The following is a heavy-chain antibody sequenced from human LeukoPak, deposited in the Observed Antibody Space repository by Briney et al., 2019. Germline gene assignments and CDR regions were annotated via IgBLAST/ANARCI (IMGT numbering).Heavy chain of an antibody. V-gene: IGHV1-2*02. CDR2: INPNSGGT. CDR3: ARNPREGDYGYYYYYMDV. Sequence: ASVKVSCKASGYTFTGYYMHWVRQAPGQGLEWMGWINPNSGGTNYAQKFQGRVTMTRDTSISTAYMELSRLRSDDTAVYYCARNPREGDYGYYYYYMDVWGKGTTVTVSS. CDR1: GYTFTGYY. J-gene: IGHJ6*03. D-gene: IGHD4-17*01.